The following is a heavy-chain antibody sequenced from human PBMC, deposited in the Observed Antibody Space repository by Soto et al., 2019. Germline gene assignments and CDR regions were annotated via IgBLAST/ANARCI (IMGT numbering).Heavy chain of an antibody. J-gene: IGHJ4*02. D-gene: IGHD2-21*02. CDR2: IWYDGSNK. CDR3: ARERVAYCGGDCYFGD. CDR1: GFTFSSYG. Sequence: QVQLVESGGGVVQPGRSLRLSCAASGFTFSSYGMHWVRQAPGKGLEWVAVIWYDGSNKYYADSVKGRFTISRDNSKNTLYLQMNSLRAEDTAVYYCARERVAYCGGDCYFGDWGQGPLVTVSS. V-gene: IGHV3-33*01.